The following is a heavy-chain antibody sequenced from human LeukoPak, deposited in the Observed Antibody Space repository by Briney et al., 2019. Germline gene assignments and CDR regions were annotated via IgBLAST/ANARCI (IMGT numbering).Heavy chain of an antibody. Sequence: SETLSLTCSVSGDSFSTYYWSWIRHVPGKGPEWIGYINYSGTAYYNPSLKSRLTISLQTSKSQFSLELRSVTAADTAVYYCGLVDIWGQGTMVTVSS. V-gene: IGHV4-59*12. J-gene: IGHJ3*02. D-gene: IGHD2-2*01. CDR2: INYSGTA. CDR3: GLVDI. CDR1: GDSFSTYY.